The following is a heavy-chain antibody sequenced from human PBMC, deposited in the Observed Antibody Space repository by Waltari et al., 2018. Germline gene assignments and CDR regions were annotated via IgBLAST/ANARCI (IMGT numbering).Heavy chain of an antibody. Sequence: QVQLVQSGAEVKKPGSSVKVSCKASGGTFSSYAISWVRQAPGQGLEWMGRIIPIFGTANYAQKFKGRVRITADKSTSTAYMELSSMRSEDTAVYYCARNTYYYDSSGYYPMDYWGQGTLVTVSS. V-gene: IGHV1-69*13. D-gene: IGHD3-22*01. CDR2: IIPIFGTA. CDR3: ARNTYYYDSSGYYPMDY. CDR1: GGTFSSYA. J-gene: IGHJ4*02.